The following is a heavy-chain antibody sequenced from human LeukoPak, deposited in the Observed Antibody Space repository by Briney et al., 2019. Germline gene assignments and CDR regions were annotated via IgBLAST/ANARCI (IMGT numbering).Heavy chain of an antibody. CDR3: ARDPTRYDSSGYYHHDAFDI. CDR1: GGSISSSSYY. CDR2: IYYSGST. D-gene: IGHD3-22*01. Sequence: SETLSLTCTVSGGSISSSSYYWGWIRQPPGKGLEWIGSIYYSGSTYYNPSLKSRVTISVDTSKNQFSLKLSSVTAADTAVYYCARDPTRYDSSGYYHHDAFDIWGQGTMVTVSS. J-gene: IGHJ3*02. V-gene: IGHV4-39*07.